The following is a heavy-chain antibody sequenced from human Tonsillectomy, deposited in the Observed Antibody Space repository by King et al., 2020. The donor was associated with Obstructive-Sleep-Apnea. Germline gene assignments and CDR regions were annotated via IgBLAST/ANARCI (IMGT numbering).Heavy chain of an antibody. CDR1: GFTFSSYW. Sequence: VQLVESGGGLVQPGGSLRLSCAASGFTFSSYWMHWVRQAPGKGLVWVSRINSDGSSTSYADSVKGRFTISRDNAKNTLYLQMNSLRAEDTAVYYCARVGPRKYYYDSSGYYCDYWGQGTLVTVSS. J-gene: IGHJ4*02. V-gene: IGHV3-74*01. D-gene: IGHD3-22*01. CDR3: ARVGPRKYYYDSSGYYCDY. CDR2: INSDGSST.